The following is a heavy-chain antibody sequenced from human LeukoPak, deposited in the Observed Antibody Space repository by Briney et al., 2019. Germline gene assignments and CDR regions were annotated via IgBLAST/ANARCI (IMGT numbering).Heavy chain of an antibody. D-gene: IGHD6-19*01. CDR3: ARDQFTNSSGLYWYFDL. Sequence: ASVKVSCKTSDYTFSNYGISWVRQAPGQGLEWMGWISTSNGAISYAQNFQDRVTMTTDTSTSTAYMELRSLRSDDTAVYYCARDQFTNSSGLYWYFDLWGRGTLVTVSS. V-gene: IGHV1-18*01. J-gene: IGHJ2*01. CDR1: DYTFSNYG. CDR2: ISTSNGAI.